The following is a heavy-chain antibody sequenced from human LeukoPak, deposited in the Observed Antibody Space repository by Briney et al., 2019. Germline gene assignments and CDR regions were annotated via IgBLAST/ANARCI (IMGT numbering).Heavy chain of an antibody. D-gene: IGHD2-2*02. CDR1: GYTFTSHD. V-gene: IGHV1-8*01. Sequence: ASVKVSCKASGYTFTSHDINWVRQATGQGLEWMGWMNPNSRNAGYAQKFQGRVAMTRNTSISTAYMELSSLRSEDTAVYYCARAGYCSSTSCYTFDVWGEGTTVTVSS. CDR3: ARAGYCSSTSCYTFDV. CDR2: MNPNSRNA. J-gene: IGHJ6*04.